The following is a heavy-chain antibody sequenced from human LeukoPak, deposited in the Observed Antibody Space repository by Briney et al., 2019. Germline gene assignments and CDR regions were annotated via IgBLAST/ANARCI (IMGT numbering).Heavy chain of an antibody. D-gene: IGHD3-22*01. Sequence: PSETLSFTCTVSGVSISSYYWSWIRQPPGKGLEWSGYINYSGSTNYNPSLKSRVTISVDTSKNQFSLKLSSVTAADTAVYYCASQGHYYDSSGYYLGNAFDIWGQGTMVTVSS. CDR3: ASQGHYYDSSGYYLGNAFDI. CDR1: GVSISSYY. CDR2: INYSGST. J-gene: IGHJ3*02. V-gene: IGHV4-59*12.